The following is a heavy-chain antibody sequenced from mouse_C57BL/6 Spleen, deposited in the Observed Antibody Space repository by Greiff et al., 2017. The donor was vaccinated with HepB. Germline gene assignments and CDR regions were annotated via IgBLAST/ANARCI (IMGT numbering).Heavy chain of an antibody. J-gene: IGHJ4*01. Sequence: EVKLVESGEGLVKPGGSLKLSCAASGFTFSSYAISWVRQTPEKRLEWVAYISSGGDYIYYADTVKGRFTISRDNARNTLYLQMSSLKSEDTAMYYCTRVGYEEAMDYWGQGTSVTVSS. CDR2: ISSGGDYI. V-gene: IGHV5-9-1*02. CDR1: GFTFSSYA. D-gene: IGHD2-2*01. CDR3: TRVGYEEAMDY.